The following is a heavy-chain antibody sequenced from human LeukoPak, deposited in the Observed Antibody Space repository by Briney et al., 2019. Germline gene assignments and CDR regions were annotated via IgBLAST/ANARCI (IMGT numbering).Heavy chain of an antibody. D-gene: IGHD6-13*01. CDR1: GYTFTSYG. J-gene: IGHJ2*01. V-gene: IGHV1-18*01. CDR2: ISAYNGNT. CDR3: ARSSSTWHTWYFDL. Sequence: ASVKVSCKASGYTFTSYGISWVRQAPGQGLEWMGWISAYNGNTNYAQKLQGRVTMTTDTSTSTAYMELRSLRSDDTAVYYCARSSSTWHTWYFDLWGRGTLVTVSS.